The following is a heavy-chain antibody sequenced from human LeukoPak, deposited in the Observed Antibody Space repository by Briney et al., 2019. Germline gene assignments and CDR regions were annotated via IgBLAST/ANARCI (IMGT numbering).Heavy chain of an antibody. Sequence: SETLSLTCTVSGGSISSSSYYWGWLRQPPGKGLEWIGSIYYSGSTYYNPSLKSRVTISVDTSKNQFSLKLSSVTAADTAVYYCARWYSSGWYGGDYWGQGTLVTVSS. CDR3: ARWYSSGWYGGDY. CDR2: IYYSGST. V-gene: IGHV4-39*01. D-gene: IGHD6-19*01. CDR1: GGSISSSSYY. J-gene: IGHJ4*02.